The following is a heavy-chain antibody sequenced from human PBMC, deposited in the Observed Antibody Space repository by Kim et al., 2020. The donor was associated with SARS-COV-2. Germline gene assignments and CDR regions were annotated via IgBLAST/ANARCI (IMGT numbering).Heavy chain of an antibody. V-gene: IGHV4-34*01. D-gene: IGHD3-10*01. Sequence: SLKSRVTISVDTSKNQFSLKLSSVTAADTAVYYCARGGNRDYGSGSYYKDWGQGTLVTVSS. J-gene: IGHJ4*02. CDR3: ARGGNRDYGSGSYYKD.